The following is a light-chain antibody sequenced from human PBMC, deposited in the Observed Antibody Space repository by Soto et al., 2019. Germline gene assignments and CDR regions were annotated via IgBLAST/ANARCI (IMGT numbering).Light chain of an antibody. CDR3: QSYDSSLSGWV. J-gene: IGLJ3*02. V-gene: IGLV1-40*01. CDR2: GXX. CDR1: SSNIGAGYD. Sequence: QSVLTQPPSVSGAPGQRVTISCTGSSSNIGAGYDVHWYQQLPGTAPKLLIYGXXXRPXGXXDRXXXSKSGTSASLAITGLQAEXEXDYYCQSYDSSLSGWVFGGGTKVTVL.